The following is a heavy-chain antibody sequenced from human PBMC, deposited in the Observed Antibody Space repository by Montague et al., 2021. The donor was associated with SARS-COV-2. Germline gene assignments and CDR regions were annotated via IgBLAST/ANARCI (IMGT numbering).Heavy chain of an antibody. CDR1: GGSISSSSYY. CDR2: IYYSGST. D-gene: IGHD4-17*01. J-gene: IGHJ6*02. CDR3: ARDYGDYGSGYYYGMDV. Sequence: SETLSLTCTVSGGSISSSSYYWDWIRQPPGKGLEWIGSIYYSGSTYYNPSLKSRVTISVDTSKNQFSLKLSSVTAADTAVYYCARDYGDYGSGYYYGMDVWGQGTTVTVPS. V-gene: IGHV4-39*07.